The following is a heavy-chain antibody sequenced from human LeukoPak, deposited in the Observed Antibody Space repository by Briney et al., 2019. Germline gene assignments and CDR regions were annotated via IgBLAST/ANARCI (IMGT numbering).Heavy chain of an antibody. D-gene: IGHD6-19*01. CDR3: ARAKGSGWYLYYYYYMDV. J-gene: IGHJ6*03. CDR2: IYYSGST. V-gene: IGHV4-39*07. CDR1: GGSISSSSYY. Sequence: SETLSLTCTVSGGSISSSSYYWGWVRQPPGKGLQWIGSIYYSGSTYYNPSLKSRVTISVDTSKNQFSLKLSSVTAADTAVYYCARAKGSGWYLYYYYYMDVWGKGTTVTVSS.